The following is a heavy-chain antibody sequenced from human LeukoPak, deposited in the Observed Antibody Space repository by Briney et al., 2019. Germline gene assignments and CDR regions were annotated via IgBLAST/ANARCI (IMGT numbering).Heavy chain of an antibody. CDR3: ARDRTPCSGGSCYSGFDY. J-gene: IGHJ4*02. D-gene: IGHD2-15*01. CDR2: IIPILGIA. V-gene: IGHV1-69*04. Sequence: PVASVTVSCKASGGTFSSYAISWVRQAPGQGLEWMGGIIPILGIANYAQKFQGRVTTTADKSTSTAYMELSSLRSEDTAVYYCARDRTPCSGGSCYSGFDYWGQGTLVTASS. CDR1: GGTFSSYA.